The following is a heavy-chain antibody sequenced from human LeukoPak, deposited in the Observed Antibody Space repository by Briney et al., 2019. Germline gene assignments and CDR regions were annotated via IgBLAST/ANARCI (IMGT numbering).Heavy chain of an antibody. CDR1: GFTFSSYW. V-gene: IGHV3-7*01. J-gene: IGHJ4*02. CDR3: VRDLGGRSGH. CDR2: IKQDGSEK. Sequence: GGSLRLSCAASGFTFSSYWMSWVRQAPEKGLEWVADIKQDGSEKYYVDSVKGRFTISRDNAKNTLYLQMNSLRAEDTAVYYCVRDLGGRSGHWGQGTLVTVSS. D-gene: IGHD1-26*01.